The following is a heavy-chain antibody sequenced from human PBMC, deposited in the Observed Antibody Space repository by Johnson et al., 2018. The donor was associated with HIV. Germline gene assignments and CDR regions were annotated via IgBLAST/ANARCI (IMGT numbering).Heavy chain of an antibody. CDR2: ISYDGSNK. CDR1: GFTFSSYA. J-gene: IGHJ3*02. CDR3: ARGRKDVGAGGGLESDGFDR. V-gene: IGHV3-30-3*01. D-gene: IGHD2-15*01. Sequence: QAQMVESGGGVVQPGRSLRLSCAASGFTFSSYAMHWVRQAPGKGLEWVAVISYDGSNKYYADSVKGRFTISRDNSKNTLYLQMNGLRAEDTAVYYCARGRKDVGAGGGLESDGFDRWGQVTLVTVS.